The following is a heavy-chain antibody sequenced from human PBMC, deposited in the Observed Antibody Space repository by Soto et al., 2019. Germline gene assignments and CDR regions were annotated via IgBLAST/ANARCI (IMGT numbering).Heavy chain of an antibody. J-gene: IGHJ6*02. CDR1: GGTFSSYA. D-gene: IGHD5-18*01. Sequence: SVKVSCKASGGTFSSYAIRWVRQAPGQGLEWMGGIIPIFGTANYAQKFQGRVTITADESTSTAYMELSSLRSEDPAVYYCARTPKRYSYRKPDYGMDVWGQGTRVTVS. V-gene: IGHV1-69*13. CDR3: ARTPKRYSYRKPDYGMDV. CDR2: IIPIFGTA.